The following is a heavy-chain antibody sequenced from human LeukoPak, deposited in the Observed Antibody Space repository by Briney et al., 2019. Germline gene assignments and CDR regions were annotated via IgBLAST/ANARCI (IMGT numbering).Heavy chain of an antibody. V-gene: IGHV3-21*04. CDR3: AKDEPWELTIDY. D-gene: IGHD1-26*01. CDR1: GFTFDDYA. Sequence: PGRSLRLSCAASGFTFDDYAMNWVRQAPGKGLEWVSSISSSSSYIYYADSVKGRFTISRDNAKNSLYLQMNSLRAEDTAVYYCAKDEPWELTIDYWGQGTLVTVSS. CDR2: ISSSSSYI. J-gene: IGHJ4*02.